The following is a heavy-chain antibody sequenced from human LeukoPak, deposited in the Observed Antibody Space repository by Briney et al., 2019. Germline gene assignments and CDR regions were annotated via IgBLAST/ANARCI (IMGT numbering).Heavy chain of an antibody. CDR2: ISGSGGST. V-gene: IGHV3-23*01. CDR1: GFTLSSYA. J-gene: IGHJ4*02. CDR3: ASYYDFWSGLGY. D-gene: IGHD3-3*01. Sequence: GGSLRLSCAASGFTLSSYAMSWVRQAPGKGLEWVSAISGSGGSTYYADSVKGRFTISRDNSKNTLYLQMNSLRAEDTAAYYCASYYDFWSGLGYWGQGTLVTVSS.